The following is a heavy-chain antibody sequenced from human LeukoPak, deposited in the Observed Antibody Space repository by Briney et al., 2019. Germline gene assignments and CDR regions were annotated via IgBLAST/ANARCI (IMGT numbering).Heavy chain of an antibody. V-gene: IGHV1-46*01. CDR2: INPSGGST. J-gene: IGHJ6*03. CDR1: GYTFTSYY. Sequence: GASVKVSCKASGYTFTSYYMHWVRQAPGQGLEWMGIINPSGGSTSYAQKFQGRVTLTRDTSINTAYMELSSLRSDDTAVYYCARDSLEGDSYYYYYMDVWGQGTTVTVSS. D-gene: IGHD3-16*01. CDR3: ARDSLEGDSYYYYYMDV.